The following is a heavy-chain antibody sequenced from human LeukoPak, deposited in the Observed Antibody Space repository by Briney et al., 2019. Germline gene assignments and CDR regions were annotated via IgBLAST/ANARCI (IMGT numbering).Heavy chain of an antibody. V-gene: IGHV4-59*01. D-gene: IGHD3-9*01. CDR2: ISYSGNT. CDR1: AGSISRYY. Sequence: PSETLTLTCTVSAGSISRYYWSWIRQPPGKGLEWIGYISYSGNTNYNPSLKSRVTISVDTSKNQFSLELSSVTAADTAVYYCARYTTYFDILAGYSPFWYFDLWGRGTLLTVSS. CDR3: ARYTTYFDILAGYSPFWYFDL. J-gene: IGHJ2*01.